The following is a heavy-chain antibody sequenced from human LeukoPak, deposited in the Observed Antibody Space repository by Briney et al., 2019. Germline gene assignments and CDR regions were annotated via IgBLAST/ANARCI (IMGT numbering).Heavy chain of an antibody. CDR1: GYSFTISW. D-gene: IGHD3-16*01. J-gene: IGHJ3*01. CDR2: IYPGDSDT. Sequence: GESLKISCKASGYSFTISWIGWVRQMRGKGLEWMGIIYPGDSDTRYNPSFQGQVTISADKSISTAYLQWSSLKASDTAMYYCARPPFFYNANTYFDFWGQGTMVTVS. CDR3: ARPPFFYNANTYFDF. V-gene: IGHV5-51*01.